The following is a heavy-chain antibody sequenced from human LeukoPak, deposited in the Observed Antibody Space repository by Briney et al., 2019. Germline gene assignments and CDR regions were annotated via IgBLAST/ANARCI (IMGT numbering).Heavy chain of an antibody. D-gene: IGHD1-14*01. CDR1: GFSFSRYW. Sequence: PGGSLRLSCVASGFSFSRYWMSWVRQAPGKGLELVANIKENGSEQYYADSLKGRFTISRDNVKNSLYLHINSLRAEDTAVYYCARDSFETDIDYWGQGTLVTVSS. CDR2: IKENGSEQ. V-gene: IGHV3-7*01. J-gene: IGHJ4*02. CDR3: ARDSFETDIDY.